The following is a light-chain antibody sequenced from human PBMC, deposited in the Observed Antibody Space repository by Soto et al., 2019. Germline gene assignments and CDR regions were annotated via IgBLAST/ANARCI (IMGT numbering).Light chain of an antibody. CDR3: QQYAGSPLT. CDR1: QSVTAF. V-gene: IGKV3-20*01. Sequence: EVVLTQSPGTLSLSLGEEATLSCRASQSVTAFLAWYQQKPGQAPRLLIYGASGRATGIPDRFSGSGSGTDFTLTISKLEPDDFAVYYCQQYAGSPLTFGGGTKVEFK. CDR2: GAS. J-gene: IGKJ4*01.